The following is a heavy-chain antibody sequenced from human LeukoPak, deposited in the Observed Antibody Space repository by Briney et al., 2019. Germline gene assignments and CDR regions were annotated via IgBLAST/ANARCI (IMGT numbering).Heavy chain of an antibody. CDR2: ISFDGSNK. CDR1: GFTFSSYA. Sequence: PGGSLRLSCAASGFTFSSYAMPWVRQAPGKGLEWVAIISFDGSNKYYADSVRGRFTISRDNSKNTLYLQMNSLRAEDTAVYYCARDLSIAVAGNPGVSWGQGTLVTVSS. V-gene: IGHV3-30-3*01. J-gene: IGHJ5*02. CDR3: ARDLSIAVAGNPGVS. D-gene: IGHD6-19*01.